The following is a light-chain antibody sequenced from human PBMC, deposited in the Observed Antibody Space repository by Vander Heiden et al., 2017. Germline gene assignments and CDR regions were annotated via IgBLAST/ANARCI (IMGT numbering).Light chain of an antibody. J-gene: IGKJ1*01. CDR3: QQLYSYPRT. CDR1: QGISSY. Sequence: DNQLTQAPSFLSAAVGDRVTNTCRASQGISSYLAWYQQKPGQPPKLLIYAASTLQSGVPSRFSGSGSGTEFTLTISSLQPEDFATYYCQQLYSYPRTFGQGTKVEIK. CDR2: AAS. V-gene: IGKV1-9*01.